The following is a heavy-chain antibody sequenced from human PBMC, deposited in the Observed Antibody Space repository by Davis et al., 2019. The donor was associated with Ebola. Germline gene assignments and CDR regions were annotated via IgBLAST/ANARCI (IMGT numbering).Heavy chain of an antibody. Sequence: ASVKVSCKASGYSFNTYYMHWVRQAPGQGFEWVGIIDPGGGSATYAQKFQGRVTVTRDTSTTTVYMDLSSLRSEDTALYYCTTPGGQDSGYDVFDIWGQGTMVTVSS. J-gene: IGHJ3*02. V-gene: IGHV1-46*03. CDR3: TTPGGQDSGYDVFDI. CDR2: IDPGGGSA. D-gene: IGHD5-12*01. CDR1: GYSFNTYY.